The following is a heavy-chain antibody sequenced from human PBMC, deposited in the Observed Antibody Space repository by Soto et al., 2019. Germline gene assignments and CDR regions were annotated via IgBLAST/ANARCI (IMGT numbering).Heavy chain of an antibody. CDR3: ARMTMVRGVSPLDY. D-gene: IGHD3-10*01. CDR2: IDWDDDK. CDR1: GFSLSTSGMC. Sequence: SCPTLVNPTQTLTLTCTFSGFSLSTSGMCXSWIRQPPGKALEWLALIDWDDDKYYSTSLKTRLTISKDTSKNQVVLTMTNMDPVDTATYYCARMTMVRGVSPLDYWGQGTLVTVSS. V-gene: IGHV2-70*01. J-gene: IGHJ4*02.